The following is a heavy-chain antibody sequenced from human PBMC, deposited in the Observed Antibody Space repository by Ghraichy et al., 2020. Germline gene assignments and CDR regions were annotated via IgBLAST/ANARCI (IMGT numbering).Heavy chain of an antibody. V-gene: IGHV3-23*01. CDR2: ISGSGGST. CDR3: APIWFRELSTGNDAFDI. J-gene: IGHJ3*02. CDR1: GFTFSSYA. Sequence: GGSLRLSCAASGFTFSSYAMSWVRQAPGKGLEWVSAISGSGGSTYYADSVKGRFTISRDNSKNTLYLQMNSLRAEDTAVYYCAPIWFRELSTGNDAFDIWGQGTMVTVSS. D-gene: IGHD3-10*01.